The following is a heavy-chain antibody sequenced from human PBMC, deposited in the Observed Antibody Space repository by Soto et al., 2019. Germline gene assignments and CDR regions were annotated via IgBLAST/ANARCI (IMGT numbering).Heavy chain of an antibody. D-gene: IGHD6-13*01. V-gene: IGHV4-59*01. Sequence: PSETLSLTCTVSGGSISSYYWTWIRQPPGKGLEWIGNIYYSGSTSYNPSLKSRVTISVDTSKNQFSLKLSSVTAVDTAVYYCARTWTRRQVGSVAAAGPRFDYWGQGILVTVSS. CDR3: ARTWTRRQVGSVAAAGPRFDY. CDR1: GGSISSYY. CDR2: IYYSGST. J-gene: IGHJ4*02.